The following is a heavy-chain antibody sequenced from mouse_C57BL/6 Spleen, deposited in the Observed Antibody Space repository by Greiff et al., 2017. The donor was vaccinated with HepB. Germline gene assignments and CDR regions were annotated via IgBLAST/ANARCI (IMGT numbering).Heavy chain of an antibody. V-gene: IGHV1-78*01. Sequence: VQLQESDAELVKPGASVKISCKVSGYTFTDHTIHWMKQRPEQGLEWIGYIYPRDGSTKYNEKFKGKATLTADKSSSTAYMQLNSLTSEDSAVYFCARGDYGSSLGAWFAYWGQGTLVTVSA. CDR1: GYTFTDHT. D-gene: IGHD1-1*01. CDR3: ARGDYGSSLGAWFAY. J-gene: IGHJ3*01. CDR2: IYPRDGST.